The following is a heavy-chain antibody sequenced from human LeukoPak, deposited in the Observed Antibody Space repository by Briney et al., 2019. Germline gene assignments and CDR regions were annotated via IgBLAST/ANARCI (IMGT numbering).Heavy chain of an antibody. J-gene: IGHJ4*02. V-gene: IGHV3-23*01. CDR1: GFTFDDYG. CDR2: ISGSGGST. CDR3: ANGVAAPTDY. D-gene: IGHD2-8*01. Sequence: GGSLRLSCAASGFTFDDYGMSWVRQAPGKGLEWVSAISGSGGSTYYADSVKGRFTISRDNSKNTLYLQMNSLRAEDTAVYYCANGVAAPTDYWGQGTLVTVSS.